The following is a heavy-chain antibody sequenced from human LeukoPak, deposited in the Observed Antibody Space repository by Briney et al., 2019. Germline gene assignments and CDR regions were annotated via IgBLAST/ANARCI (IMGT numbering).Heavy chain of an antibody. CDR1: GGTFSSYA. Sequence: GASVKVSCKASGGTFSSYAISWARQAPGQGLDWMGGIIPIFGTANYAQKFQGRVTITTDESTSTAYMELSSLRSEDTAVYYCATISGAAGTEDTDFDYWGQGTLVTVSS. V-gene: IGHV1-69*05. D-gene: IGHD6-13*01. J-gene: IGHJ4*02. CDR2: IIPIFGTA. CDR3: ATISGAAGTEDTDFDY.